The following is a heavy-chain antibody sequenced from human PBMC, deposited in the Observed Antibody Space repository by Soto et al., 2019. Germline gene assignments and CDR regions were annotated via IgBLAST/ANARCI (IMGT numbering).Heavy chain of an antibody. V-gene: IGHV3-48*01. J-gene: IGHJ4*02. Sequence: EVQLVESGGGLVQPGGSLRLSCAASGFTFSSYSMNWVRQAPGKGPEWVSYISSSSSTIYYADSVKGRFTISRDNATSSLYLQMNGLRAADTAVYYCAREMAALNDFDYWGQGTLVTVSS. D-gene: IGHD2-15*01. CDR2: ISSSSSTI. CDR1: GFTFSSYS. CDR3: AREMAALNDFDY.